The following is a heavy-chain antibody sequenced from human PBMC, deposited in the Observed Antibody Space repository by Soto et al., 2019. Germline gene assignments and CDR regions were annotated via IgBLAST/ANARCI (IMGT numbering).Heavy chain of an antibody. J-gene: IGHJ3*02. Sequence: ASVKVSCKASGYTFTSYGISWVRQAPGQGLEWMGWISAYNGNTNYAQKLQGRVTMTTDTSTSTAYMELRSLRSDDTAVYYCARDLGAVADLHDAFDIWGQGTMVTVSS. D-gene: IGHD6-19*01. V-gene: IGHV1-18*01. CDR2: ISAYNGNT. CDR1: GYTFTSYG. CDR3: ARDLGAVADLHDAFDI.